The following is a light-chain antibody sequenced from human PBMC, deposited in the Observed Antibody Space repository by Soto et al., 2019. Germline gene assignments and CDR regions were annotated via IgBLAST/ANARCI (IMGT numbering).Light chain of an antibody. CDR3: AAWDDSLGDYV. Sequence: QCVHTHPPSASATPGRRVTISCSGSNSNIGTNTVNWYQQLPGTAPRLLIYTNNQRPSGVPQRFSGSKTGTSASLAIGGLQSEDGADYYCAAWDDSLGDYVFGTGTKVTVL. J-gene: IGLJ1*01. CDR2: TNN. V-gene: IGLV1-44*01. CDR1: NSNIGTNT.